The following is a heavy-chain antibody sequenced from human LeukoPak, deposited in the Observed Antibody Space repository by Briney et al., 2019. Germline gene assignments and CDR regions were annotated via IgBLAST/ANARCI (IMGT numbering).Heavy chain of an antibody. CDR1: GFTFSSYW. J-gene: IGHJ4*02. CDR3: AADLTTTWGDYFDY. Sequence: PGGSLRLSCAASGFTFSSYWMSWVRQAPGKGLEWAANIKQDGREKYYVDSVKGRFTISRDNAKNSLYLQMNSLRAEDTAVYYCAADLTTTWGDYFDYWGQGTLVTVSS. V-gene: IGHV3-7*01. CDR2: IKQDGREK. D-gene: IGHD4-17*01.